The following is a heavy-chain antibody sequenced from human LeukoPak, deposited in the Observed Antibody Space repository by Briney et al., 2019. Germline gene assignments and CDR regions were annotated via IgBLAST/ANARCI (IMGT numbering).Heavy chain of an antibody. Sequence: GGSLRLSCAASEFTFSSYAMSWVRQAPGKGLEWVSSISSSSSYIYYADSVKSRFTISRDNAKNSLYLQMNSLRAEDTAVYYCARDYWGAVKANWFDPWGQGTLVTVSS. CDR3: ARDYWGAVKANWFDP. D-gene: IGHD7-27*01. J-gene: IGHJ5*02. CDR1: EFTFSSYA. V-gene: IGHV3-21*01. CDR2: ISSSSSYI.